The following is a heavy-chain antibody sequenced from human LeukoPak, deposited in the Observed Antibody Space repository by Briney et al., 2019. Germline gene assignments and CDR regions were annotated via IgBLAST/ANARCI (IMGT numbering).Heavy chain of an antibody. CDR2: ISVYNGNT. CDR3: ATREYGSGPRD. J-gene: IGHJ4*02. CDR1: GYTFTNYG. V-gene: IGHV1-18*01. Sequence: ASVKVSCKASGYTFTNYGISWVRQAPGQGLEWMGWISVYNGNTNYAQKFQGRVTMTEDTSTDTAYMELSSLRSEDTAVYYCATREYGSGPRDWGQGTLVTVSS. D-gene: IGHD3-10*01.